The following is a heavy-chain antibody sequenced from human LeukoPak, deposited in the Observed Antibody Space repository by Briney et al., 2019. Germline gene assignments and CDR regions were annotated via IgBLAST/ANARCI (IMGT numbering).Heavy chain of an antibody. D-gene: IGHD3-10*01. CDR1: GYTFTSYY. CDR2: INPSGGST. Sequence: ASVKVSCXASGYTFTSYYMHWVRQAPGQGLGWMGIINPSGGSTSYAQKFQGRVTMTRDTSTSTVYMELSSLRSEDTAVYYCARDDAGYYGSGSYYIQYWGQGTLVTVSS. J-gene: IGHJ4*02. V-gene: IGHV1-46*01. CDR3: ARDDAGYYGSGSYYIQY.